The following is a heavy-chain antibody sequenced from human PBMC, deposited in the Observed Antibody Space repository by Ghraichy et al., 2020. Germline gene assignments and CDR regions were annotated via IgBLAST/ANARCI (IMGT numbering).Heavy chain of an antibody. Sequence: GGSLRLSCAASGFTFSSYAMSWVRQAPGKGLEWVSAISGSGGSTYYADSVKGRFTISRDNSKNTLYLQMNSLRAEDTAVYYCAKDGGGRSHFDWLGDYYYYMDVWGKGTTVTVSS. CDR3: AKDGGGRSHFDWLGDYYYYMDV. D-gene: IGHD3-9*01. CDR2: ISGSGGST. V-gene: IGHV3-23*01. J-gene: IGHJ6*03. CDR1: GFTFSSYA.